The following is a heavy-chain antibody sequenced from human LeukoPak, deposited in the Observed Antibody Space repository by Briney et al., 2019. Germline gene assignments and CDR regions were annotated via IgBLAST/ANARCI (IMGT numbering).Heavy chain of an antibody. Sequence: PGRSLRLSCAASGFTFSGYAMRWVRQAPGKGLEWVSVISYDGSNDYDADSVKGRFTISRDNSKNTLYLQMNSLRAEDTAVYYCAPNGPGIAVAGYVDYWGQGTLVTVSS. V-gene: IGHV3-30-3*01. J-gene: IGHJ4*02. D-gene: IGHD6-19*01. CDR1: GFTFSGYA. CDR2: ISYDGSND. CDR3: APNGPGIAVAGYVDY.